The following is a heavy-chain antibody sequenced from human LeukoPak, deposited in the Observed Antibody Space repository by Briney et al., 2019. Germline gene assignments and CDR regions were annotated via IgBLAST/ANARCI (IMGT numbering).Heavy chain of an antibody. Sequence: SSETLSLTCTVSGGSIGSSSYYWGWIRQPPGKGLEWIGSIYYSGSTYYNPSLKSRVTISVDTSKNQFSLKLSSVTAADTAVYYCARRKIVVVTPFDYWGQGTLVTVSS. CDR1: GGSIGSSSYY. CDR3: ARRKIVVVTPFDY. V-gene: IGHV4-39*01. J-gene: IGHJ4*02. CDR2: IYYSGST. D-gene: IGHD3-22*01.